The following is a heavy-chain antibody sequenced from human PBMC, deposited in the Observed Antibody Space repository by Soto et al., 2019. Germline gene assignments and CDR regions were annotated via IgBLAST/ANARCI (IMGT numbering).Heavy chain of an antibody. Sequence: GGSLRLSCTTSGFTFGDYALSWVRQAPGKGLEWVGFIRRNAYGGTTDYAASVKGRFTISRDDSKSIAYLQMNSLSNERTALYYCTRESSLDIDFWGQGTLVTVS. CDR1: GFTFGDYA. J-gene: IGHJ4*02. CDR2: IRRNAYGGTT. CDR3: TRESSLDIDF. V-gene: IGHV3-49*04. D-gene: IGHD3-16*01.